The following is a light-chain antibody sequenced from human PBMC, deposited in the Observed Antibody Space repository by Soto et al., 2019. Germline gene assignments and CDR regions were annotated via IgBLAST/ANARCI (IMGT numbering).Light chain of an antibody. CDR3: QQYDSFSST. CDR1: QSISTW. J-gene: IGKJ5*01. Sequence: DIQMTQSPSTLSASVGDRVTITCRASQSISTWLAWYQQKPGRAPKLLIYDSSSLESGVPSRFSGSGSGTEFSLTISSLQTDDFATYYCQQYDSFSSTFGQGTRLEIK. CDR2: DSS. V-gene: IGKV1-5*01.